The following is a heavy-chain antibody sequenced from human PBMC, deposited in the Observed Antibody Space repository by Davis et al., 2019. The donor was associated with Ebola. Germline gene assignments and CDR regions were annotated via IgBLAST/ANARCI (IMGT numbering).Heavy chain of an antibody. CDR3: ARSISGTYYFDS. V-gene: IGHV4-4*02. Sequence: GSLRLSCAASGFTFSSYAMSWVRQAPGKGLEWIGEIYHMGTTNYNPSLKSRVIISVDKSKNQFSLNLSSVTAADTAMYYCARSISGTYYFDSWGQGTLVTVSS. D-gene: IGHD1-26*01. J-gene: IGHJ4*02. CDR2: IYHMGTT. CDR1: GFTFSSYAM.